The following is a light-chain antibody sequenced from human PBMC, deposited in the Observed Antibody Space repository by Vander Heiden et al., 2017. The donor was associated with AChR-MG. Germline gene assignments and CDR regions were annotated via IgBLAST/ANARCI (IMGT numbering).Light chain of an antibody. Sequence: QSVLTQPPSASGTPGQRVTISCSGSSSNIGSNYVYWYQQLPGTAPKLLIYSSNQRPSGVPDRFSGSKSGTSASLAISGLRSEDEADYDCAAWDDSLSGPVVCGGGTQLTVL. CDR3: AAWDDSLSGPVV. J-gene: IGLJ2*01. CDR2: SSN. V-gene: IGLV1-47*02. CDR1: SSNIGSNY.